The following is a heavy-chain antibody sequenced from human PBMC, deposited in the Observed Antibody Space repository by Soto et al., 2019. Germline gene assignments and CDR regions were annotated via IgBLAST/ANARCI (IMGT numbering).Heavy chain of an antibody. J-gene: IGHJ5*02. V-gene: IGHV3-7*03. D-gene: IGHD5-18*01. CDR1: GFTFSSYW. CDR2: IKQDGSEK. CDR3: ARAGYSYGYHRWFDP. Sequence: ESGGGLVQPGGSLRLSCAASGFTFSSYWMSWVRQAPGKGLEWVANIKQDGSEKYYVDSVKGRFTISRDNAKNSLYLQMNSLRAEDTAVYYCARAGYSYGYHRWFDPWGQGTLVTVSS.